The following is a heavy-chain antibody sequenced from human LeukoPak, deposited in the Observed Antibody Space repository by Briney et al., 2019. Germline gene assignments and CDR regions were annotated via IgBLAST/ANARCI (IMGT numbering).Heavy chain of an antibody. V-gene: IGHV3-74*01. J-gene: IGHJ4*02. D-gene: IGHD6-13*01. CDR2: LNSDGSST. CDR3: AIQAGTVY. Sequence: GGSLRLSCAASGFTFSSYWMHWVRQTPGKGLVWVSRLNSDGSSTSYADSVKGRFTISRDNAKNTLYLRMNSLRAEDTAVYYCAIQAGTVYWGQGTLVTVSS. CDR1: GFTFSSYW.